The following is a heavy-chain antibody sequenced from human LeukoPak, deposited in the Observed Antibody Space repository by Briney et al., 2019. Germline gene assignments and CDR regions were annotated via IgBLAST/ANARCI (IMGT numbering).Heavy chain of an antibody. J-gene: IGHJ4*02. Sequence: VASVKVSRKASGGTFSSYAISWVRQAPGQGLEWMGRIIPILGIANYAQKFQGRVTITADKSTSTAYMELSSLRAEDTAVYYCAKEGDRISGGVFDYWGQGTLVTVSS. V-gene: IGHV1-69*04. CDR1: GGTFSSYA. D-gene: IGHD3-3*02. CDR3: AKEGDRISGGVFDY. CDR2: IIPILGIA.